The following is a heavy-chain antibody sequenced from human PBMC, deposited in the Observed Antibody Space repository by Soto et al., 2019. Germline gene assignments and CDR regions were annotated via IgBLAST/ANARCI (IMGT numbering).Heavy chain of an antibody. CDR3: ARGLSGFYILPENRFDP. J-gene: IGHJ5*02. Sequence: PSETLSLTCTVSGGSIRSYSWSWIRQPPGKGLEWIGYMDYSGNTNYNPSLKNRVTISVDTSKNQFSLELNSVTAADTAVYYCARGLSGFYILPENRFDPWGEGTLDTVS. V-gene: IGHV4-59*08. CDR2: MDYSGNT. CDR1: GGSIRSYS. D-gene: IGHD3-9*01.